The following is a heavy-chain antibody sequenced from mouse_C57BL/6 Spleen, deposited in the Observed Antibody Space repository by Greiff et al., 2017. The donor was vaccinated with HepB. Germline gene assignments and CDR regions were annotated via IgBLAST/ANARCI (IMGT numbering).Heavy chain of an antibody. D-gene: IGHD4-1*01. Sequence: EVKVVESGGGLVKPGGSLKLSCAASGFTFSSYAMSWVRQTPEKRLEWVATISDGGSYTYYPDNVKGRFTISRDNAKNNLYLQMSHLKSEDTAMYYCAREVTGYYAMDYWGQGTSVTVSS. J-gene: IGHJ4*01. CDR3: AREVTGYYAMDY. CDR2: ISDGGSYT. V-gene: IGHV5-4*01. CDR1: GFTFSSYA.